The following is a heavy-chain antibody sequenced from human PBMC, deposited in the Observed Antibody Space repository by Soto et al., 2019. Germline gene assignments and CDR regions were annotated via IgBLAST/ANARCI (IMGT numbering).Heavy chain of an antibody. CDR1: GGSISSGDYY. Sequence: SETLSLTCTVSGGSISSGDYYWSWIRQPPGKGLEWIGYIYYSGSTYYNPSLKSRVTISVDTSKNQFSLKLSSVTAADTAVYYCAREVGDFGFYYYYGMDVWGQGTTVTVSS. CDR2: IYYSGST. V-gene: IGHV4-30-4*01. J-gene: IGHJ6*02. CDR3: AREVGDFGFYYYYGMDV. D-gene: IGHD3-16*01.